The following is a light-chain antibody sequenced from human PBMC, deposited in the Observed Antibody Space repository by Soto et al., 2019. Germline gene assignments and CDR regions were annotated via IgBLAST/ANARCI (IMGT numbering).Light chain of an antibody. V-gene: IGKV1-5*01. CDR3: QQYENYWT. CDR1: QSISSW. J-gene: IGKJ1*01. CDR2: DAS. Sequence: DIQMTQSPSTLSATAGDRVTITCRASQSISSWLAWYQPKPGKAPKLLIYDASNLESGVPSRFSGSGSGTEFTLTISNLQPDDFATYYCQQYENYWTFGQGNKVDIK.